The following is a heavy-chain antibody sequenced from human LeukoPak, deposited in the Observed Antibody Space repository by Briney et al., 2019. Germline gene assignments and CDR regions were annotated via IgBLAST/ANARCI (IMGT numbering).Heavy chain of an antibody. J-gene: IGHJ4*02. D-gene: IGHD2-15*01. V-gene: IGHV3-48*01. CDR3: ARGVRYCSGGSCYG. Sequence: PGGSLRLSCAASGFTFSSYNMNWVRQAPGKGLEWVSYISSSSSTIYYADSVKGRFTISRDNAKNSLYLQMNSLRAEDTAVYYCARGVRYCSGGSCYGWGQGTLVTVSS. CDR1: GFTFSSYN. CDR2: ISSSSSTI.